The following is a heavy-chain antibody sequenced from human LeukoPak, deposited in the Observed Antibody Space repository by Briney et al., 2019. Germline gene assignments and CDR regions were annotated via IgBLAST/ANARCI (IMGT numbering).Heavy chain of an antibody. CDR1: GLTVSNHW. CDR3: ASLDTAKQPLANH. Sequence: GGSLRLSCVASGLTVSNHWMSWVRQAPGKGLEWVANIREERGQEYYVDSVKGRFTISKNSAKNSLYLQMNTLRVEDAAMYYCASLDTAKQPLANHWGQGTLVTVSS. V-gene: IGHV3-7*03. CDR2: IREERGQE. D-gene: IGHD5-18*01. J-gene: IGHJ5*02.